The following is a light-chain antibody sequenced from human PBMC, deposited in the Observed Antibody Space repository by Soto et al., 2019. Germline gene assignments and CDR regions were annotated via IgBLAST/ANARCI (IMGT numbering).Light chain of an antibody. CDR1: QSVSSN. J-gene: IGKJ4*01. CDR3: QQYNNWPLG. V-gene: IGKV3-15*01. CDR2: GAS. Sequence: EIVVTQSPATLSVSPGERATLSCRASQSVSSNLAWYQQKPGQAPRLLIYGASTRATGIPARFSGSGSGTEFTLTISSLQSEDFAVYYCQQYNNWPLGFGGGTKVDIK.